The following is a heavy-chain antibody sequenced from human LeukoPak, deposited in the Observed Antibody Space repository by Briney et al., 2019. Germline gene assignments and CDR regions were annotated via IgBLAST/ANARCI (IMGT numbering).Heavy chain of an antibody. CDR3: ARETGNVVVVDDAFDI. V-gene: IGHV4-59*01. Sequence: SETLSLTCTVSGGSISSYYWSWIRQPPGKGLEWIGYIYYSGSTNYNPSLKSRVTISVDTSKNQFSLKLSSVTAADTAVYYCARETGNVVVVDDAFDIWGQGTMVTVSS. D-gene: IGHD2-15*01. CDR1: GGSISSYY. J-gene: IGHJ3*02. CDR2: IYYSGST.